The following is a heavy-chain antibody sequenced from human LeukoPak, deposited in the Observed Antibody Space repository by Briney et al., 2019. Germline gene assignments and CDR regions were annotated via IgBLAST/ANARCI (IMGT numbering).Heavy chain of an antibody. J-gene: IGHJ4*02. Sequence: GGSLRLSCVASGFTFSNVWMNWVRQAPGRRLEWVGRIKSKNDGGTTDYATPLKGRFTISRDDSKSTLYLQMSSLKTEDTAVYSCSTDVGYCSGGSCYRYDFDHWGQGTLVTVAS. D-gene: IGHD2-15*01. CDR1: GFTFSNVW. V-gene: IGHV3-15*01. CDR3: STDVGYCSGGSCYRYDFDH. CDR2: IKSKNDGGTT.